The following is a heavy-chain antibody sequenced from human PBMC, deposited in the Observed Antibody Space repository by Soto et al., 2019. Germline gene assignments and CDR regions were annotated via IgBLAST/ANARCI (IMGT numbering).Heavy chain of an antibody. CDR1: GFTFSSYS. Sequence: GGSLRLSCAVSGFTFSSYSMNWVRQAPGKGLEWVSYINRDSDIIYYADSVKGRFTISRDNAKNSLYLQMDTLRDEDTAVYYCTTTLRSTAYYWGQGTLVTVAS. V-gene: IGHV3-48*02. CDR2: INRDSDII. CDR3: TTTLRSTAYY. D-gene: IGHD4-17*01. J-gene: IGHJ4*02.